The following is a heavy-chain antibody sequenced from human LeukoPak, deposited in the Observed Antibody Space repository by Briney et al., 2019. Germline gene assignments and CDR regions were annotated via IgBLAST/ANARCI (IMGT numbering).Heavy chain of an antibody. J-gene: IGHJ4*02. D-gene: IGHD4-23*01. CDR1: GGSFSGYY. Sequence: SETLSLTCAVYGGSFSGYYWSWIRQPPGKGLEWIGEINHSGSTNYNPSLKSRVTISVDTSKNQFSLKLSSVTAADTAVYYCARGRDHGGISGAIDYWGQGTLVTVSS. V-gene: IGHV4-34*01. CDR2: INHSGST. CDR3: ARGRDHGGISGAIDY.